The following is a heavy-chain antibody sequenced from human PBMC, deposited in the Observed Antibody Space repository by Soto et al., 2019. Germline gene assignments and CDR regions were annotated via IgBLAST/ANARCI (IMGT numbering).Heavy chain of an antibody. D-gene: IGHD1-20*01. Sequence: QVQVVESGGGVVQPGRSLRLSCAASGFTFSSYAMHWVRQAPGKGLEWVAVISNDGSNKYYADSVKGRFTISRANSKNRLSLQINTLRAEGTAVYYCARDIYNWNDAIDIWGQGRMVTDSS. CDR3: ARDIYNWNDAIDI. CDR1: GFTFSSYA. V-gene: IGHV3-30-3*01. CDR2: ISNDGSNK. J-gene: IGHJ3*02.